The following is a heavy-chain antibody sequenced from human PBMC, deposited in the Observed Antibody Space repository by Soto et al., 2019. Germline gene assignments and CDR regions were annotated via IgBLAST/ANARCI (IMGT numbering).Heavy chain of an antibody. CDR2: ISWNSGSL. V-gene: IGHV3-9*01. CDR3: AKGLGHYYYYYMDV. CDR1: GFKFDDYA. D-gene: IGHD7-27*01. Sequence: EVQLVESGGGLVQPGRSLRLSCAASGFKFDDYAMHWVRQAPGKGLEWVAGISWNSGSLGYADSVKGRFTISRDNAKNSLYLQMNSLRDDDTASYSCAKGLGHYYYYYMDVWGKGTTVTVS. J-gene: IGHJ6*03.